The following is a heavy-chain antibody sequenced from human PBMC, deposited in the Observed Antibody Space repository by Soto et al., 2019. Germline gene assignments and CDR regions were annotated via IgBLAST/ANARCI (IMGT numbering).Heavy chain of an antibody. CDR2: IYYSGST. V-gene: IGHV4-59*01. CDR3: ARRYGSAVDI. CDR1: GGSIRSYY. J-gene: IGHJ3*02. Sequence: QVQLQESGPGLVKPSETLSLTCTVSGGSIRSYYWSWIRQPPGKGLEWIGYIYYSGSTNYNPSLKSRVTISVDTSKNPFSLKLSSVTAADTAVYYCARRYGSAVDIWGRGTMVTVSS. D-gene: IGHD3-10*01.